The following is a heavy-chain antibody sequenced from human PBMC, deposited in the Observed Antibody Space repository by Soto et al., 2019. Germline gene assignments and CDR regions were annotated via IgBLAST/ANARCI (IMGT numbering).Heavy chain of an antibody. CDR1: GFTFSHSG. CDR3: AKDTPGTVSR. J-gene: IGHJ4*02. V-gene: IGHV3-30*18. D-gene: IGHD3-10*01. CDR2: ISSDGNSQ. Sequence: VPLVESGGGVVQPGRSLRLSCAASGFTFSHSGFHWVRQAPGKGLEWVIFISSDGNSQYYGDSVKGRFTISRDNSRNTLYLQMNSLRPEDTAVYYCAKDTPGTVSRWGQGTLVTVSS.